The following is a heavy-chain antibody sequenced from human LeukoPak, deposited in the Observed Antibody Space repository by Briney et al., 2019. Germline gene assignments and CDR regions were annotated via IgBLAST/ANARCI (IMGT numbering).Heavy chain of an antibody. CDR2: FDPEGGET. CDR1: GYTLTELS. V-gene: IGHV1-24*01. Sequence: ASVKVSCKVSGYTLTELSMHWVRQAPGKGLEWMGGFDPEGGETIYAQKFQGRVTMTEDTSTDTAYMELSSLRSEDTAVYYCGTAMVRDYYYGMDVWGQGTTVTVSS. D-gene: IGHD3-10*01. CDR3: GTAMVRDYYYGMDV. J-gene: IGHJ6*02.